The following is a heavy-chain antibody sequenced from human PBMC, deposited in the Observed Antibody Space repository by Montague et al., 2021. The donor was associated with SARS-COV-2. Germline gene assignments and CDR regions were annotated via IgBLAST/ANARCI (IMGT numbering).Heavy chain of an antibody. CDR3: ARPFGGSYYSGFDY. J-gene: IGHJ4*02. CDR1: GFTFSSYA. D-gene: IGHD1-26*01. V-gene: IGHV3-30*04. Sequence: SLRLSCAASGFTFSSYAMHWVRQAPGKGLEWVAVIPYDGSNKYYADSVKGRFTISRDNSKNTLYLQMNTLRAEDTAVYYCARPFGGSYYSGFDYWGQGTLVTVSS. CDR2: IPYDGSNK.